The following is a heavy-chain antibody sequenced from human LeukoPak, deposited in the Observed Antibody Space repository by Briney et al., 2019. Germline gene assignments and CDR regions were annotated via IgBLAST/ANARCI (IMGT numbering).Heavy chain of an antibody. D-gene: IGHD1-26*01. CDR2: IYYSGST. J-gene: IGHJ4*02. CDR1: GGSISSGGYY. Sequence: SETLSLTCTVSGGSISSGGYYWSWIRQHPGKGLEWIGYIYYSGSTNYNPSLKSRVTISIDTSKNQFSLKLSSVTAADTAVYYCARLVGATWFSYFDYWGQGTLVTVSS. V-gene: IGHV4-61*08. CDR3: ARLVGATWFSYFDY.